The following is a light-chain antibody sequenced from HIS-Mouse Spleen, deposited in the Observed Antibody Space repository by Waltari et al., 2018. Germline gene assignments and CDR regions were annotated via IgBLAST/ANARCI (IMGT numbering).Light chain of an antibody. J-gene: IGKJ1*01. V-gene: IGKV3-15*01. CDR1: QSVSSN. Sequence: EIVMTQSPATLSVSPGERATLSCRASQSVSSNLAWYQQKPGQAPRLLIYGASTRATGIPARFSGSGSGTEFTLTISSMQSEDFAVYYCQQYNNWTRAPWTFGQGTKVEIK. CDR2: GAS. CDR3: QQYNNWTRAPWT.